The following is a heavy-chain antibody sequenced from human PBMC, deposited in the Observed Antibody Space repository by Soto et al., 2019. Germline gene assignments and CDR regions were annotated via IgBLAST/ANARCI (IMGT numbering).Heavy chain of an antibody. CDR2: ISYDGSNK. CDR1: GFTFSSYG. CDR3: AKDENHRKSPHGYDILTGYYS. V-gene: IGHV3-30*18. Sequence: QVQLVESGGGVVQPGRSLRLSCAASGFTFSSYGMHWVRQAPGKGLEWVAVISYDGSNKYYADSVKGRFTISRDNSKNPLYLQMNSLRAEDTAVYYCAKDENHRKSPHGYDILTGYYSWGQGTLVTVSS. J-gene: IGHJ4*02. D-gene: IGHD3-9*01.